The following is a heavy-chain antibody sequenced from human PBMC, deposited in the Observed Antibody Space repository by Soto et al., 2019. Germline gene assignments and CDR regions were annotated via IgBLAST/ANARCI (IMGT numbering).Heavy chain of an antibody. V-gene: IGHV3-73*01. J-gene: IGHJ4*02. CDR2: IRSKANSYAT. CDR1: GFTFSGCA. CDR3: SCKSGRRGPRPX. D-gene: IGHD3-3*01. Sequence: GGSLRLSCAASGFTFSGCAMHWVRQASGKGLEWVCRIRSKANSYATAYAASVKGRFTISRDDSKNTAYLQMNSMNTEDTAVYYCSCKSGRRGPRPXWGQVTLVTVSX.